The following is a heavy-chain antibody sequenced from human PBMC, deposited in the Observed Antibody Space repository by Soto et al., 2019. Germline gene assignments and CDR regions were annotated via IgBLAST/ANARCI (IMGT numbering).Heavy chain of an antibody. CDR1: GLTVSGKYY. D-gene: IGHD4-17*01. CDR3: ASWHLREHAYDV. V-gene: IGHV3-53*01. CDR2: LYDLDGI. J-gene: IGHJ3*01. Sequence: DVQLVESGGGLIQPGGTLRLSCAAFGLTVSGKYYMAWVRQAPGKGLEWLSALYDLDGIYYADSVKGRFTTSGDSSKNIVYLQMHDLRPDDTAVYYCASWHLREHAYDVWGQGTTVTVSS.